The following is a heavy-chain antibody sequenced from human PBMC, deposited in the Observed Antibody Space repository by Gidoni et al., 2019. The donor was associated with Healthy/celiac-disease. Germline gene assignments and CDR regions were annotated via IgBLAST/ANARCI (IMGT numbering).Heavy chain of an antibody. CDR2: INPSGGST. Sequence: QVQLVQSGAEVKKPGASVKVSCKASGDTFTSYYMHWVRQAPGQGLEWMGIINPSGGSTSYAQKFQGRVTMTRDTSTSTVYMELSSLRSEDTAVYYCARVQSRRWIDYWGQGTLVTVSS. V-gene: IGHV1-46*01. CDR1: GDTFTSYY. J-gene: IGHJ4*02. CDR3: ARVQSRRWIDY.